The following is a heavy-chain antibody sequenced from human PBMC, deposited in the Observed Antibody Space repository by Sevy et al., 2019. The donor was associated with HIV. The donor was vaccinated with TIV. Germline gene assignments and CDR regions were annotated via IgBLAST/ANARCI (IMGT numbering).Heavy chain of an antibody. CDR2: TYYRSKWYN. J-gene: IGHJ4*02. D-gene: IGHD3-10*01. CDR1: GDSVSSNSAA. CDR3: ARGSFYYGSGSRSYYFDY. Sequence: KQSQTLSLTCAISGDSVSSNSAAWNWIRQSPSRGLEWLGRTYYRSKWYNDYAVSVKSRITINPDTSKNQFSLQLNSVTPEDTAVYYCARGSFYYGSGSRSYYFDYWGQGTLVTVSS. V-gene: IGHV6-1*01.